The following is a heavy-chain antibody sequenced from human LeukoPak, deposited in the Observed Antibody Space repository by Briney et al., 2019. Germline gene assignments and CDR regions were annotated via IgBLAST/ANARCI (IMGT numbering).Heavy chain of an antibody. CDR3: ARTKFYGSGSYTSPFDY. J-gene: IGHJ4*02. CDR2: IKQDGSEK. V-gene: IGHV3-7*03. Sequence: GGSLRLSCAASGFTFSSYWMSWVRQAPGKGLEWVANIKQDGSEKYYVDSVKGRFTISRDNAKNSLYLQMNSLRAEDTALYYCARTKFYGSGSYTSPFDYWGQGTLVTVSS. D-gene: IGHD3-10*01. CDR1: GFTFSSYW.